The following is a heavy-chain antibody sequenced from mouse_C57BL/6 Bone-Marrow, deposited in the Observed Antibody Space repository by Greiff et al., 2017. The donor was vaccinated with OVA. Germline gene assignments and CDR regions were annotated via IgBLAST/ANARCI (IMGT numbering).Heavy chain of an antibody. Sequence: QVQLQQPGAELVKPGASVKLSCKASGYTFTSYWMPWVKQRPGQGLEWIGEIDPSDSYTNYNQKFKGKATLTVDTSSSTAYMQLSSLTSEDSAVYYCARGYSNYAAWFAYWGQGTLVTVSA. CDR1: GYTFTSYW. V-gene: IGHV1-50*01. D-gene: IGHD2-5*01. CDR3: ARGYSNYAAWFAY. CDR2: IDPSDSYT. J-gene: IGHJ3*01.